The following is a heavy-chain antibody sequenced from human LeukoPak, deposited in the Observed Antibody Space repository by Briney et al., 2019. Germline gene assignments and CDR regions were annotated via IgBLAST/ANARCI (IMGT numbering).Heavy chain of an antibody. Sequence: GGSLRLSCAASGFTFDDYTMHWVRQAPGKGLEWVSLITWDGGSTYYADSVKGRFTISRDNSKNTLYLHMNSLRAEDTAVYYCARDQAGSGHYADYWGQGTLVTVSS. V-gene: IGHV3-43*01. CDR2: ITWDGGST. CDR1: GFTFDDYT. D-gene: IGHD3-10*01. CDR3: ARDQAGSGHYADY. J-gene: IGHJ4*02.